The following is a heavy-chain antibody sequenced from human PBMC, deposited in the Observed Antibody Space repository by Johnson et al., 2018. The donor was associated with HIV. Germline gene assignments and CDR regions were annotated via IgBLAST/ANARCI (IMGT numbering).Heavy chain of an antibody. V-gene: IGHV3-33*01. CDR2: IWYDGSNK. CDR3: ARVFLGSSWYSDAFDI. Sequence: QVQLVESGGGVVQPGRSLRLSCEASGITFSSYGMNWVRQAPGKGLEWVAVIWYDGSNKYYADSVKGRFTISRDNSKNTLYLQMNSLRAEDTAVYYCARVFLGSSWYSDAFDIWGQGTMVTVSS. CDR1: GITFSSYG. D-gene: IGHD6-13*01. J-gene: IGHJ3*02.